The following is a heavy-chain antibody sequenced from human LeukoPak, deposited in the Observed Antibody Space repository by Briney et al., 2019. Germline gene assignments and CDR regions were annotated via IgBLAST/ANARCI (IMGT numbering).Heavy chain of an antibody. CDR2: IDSTSSFI. D-gene: IGHD5-24*01. J-gene: IGHJ3*02. Sequence: GGSLRLSCAASGFTFSSYAMMWVRQAPGKGLEWVSSIDSTSSFIYYADSLKGRFTVSRDNAKNSLYLQMNSLRAEDTAVYYCARGYGGDGYNYAYGFDIWGQGTMVTVSS. CDR3: ARGYGGDGYNYAYGFDI. CDR1: GFTFSSYA. V-gene: IGHV3-21*04.